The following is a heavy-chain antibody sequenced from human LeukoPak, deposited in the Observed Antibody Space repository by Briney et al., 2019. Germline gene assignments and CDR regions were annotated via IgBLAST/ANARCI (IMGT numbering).Heavy chain of an antibody. CDR2: ISYDGSNK. CDR3: ARDLDY. J-gene: IGHJ4*02. Sequence: GGSLRLSCAASGFTFSSYAMHWVRQAPGKGLEWVAVISYDGSNKYYADSVKGRFTISRDNSKNTLYLQMNSLRAEDTAVYYCARDLDYWGQGTLVTVSS. CDR1: GFTFSSYA. V-gene: IGHV3-30-3*01.